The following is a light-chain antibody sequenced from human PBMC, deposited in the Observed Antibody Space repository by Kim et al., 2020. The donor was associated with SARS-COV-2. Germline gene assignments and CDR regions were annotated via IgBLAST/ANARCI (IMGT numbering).Light chain of an antibody. CDR3: QQYGSSPLT. CDR2: DAS. CDR1: QSVSSGY. Sequence: PGERATLSCGASQSVSSGYLAWYQQKPGLAPRLLIYDASSRATGIPDRFSGSGSGTDFTLTIIRLEPEDFAVYYCQQYGSSPLTFGGGTKVDIK. J-gene: IGKJ4*01. V-gene: IGKV3D-20*01.